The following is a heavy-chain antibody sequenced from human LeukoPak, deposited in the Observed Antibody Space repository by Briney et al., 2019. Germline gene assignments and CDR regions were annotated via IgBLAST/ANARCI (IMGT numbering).Heavy chain of an antibody. V-gene: IGHV4-34*01. CDR1: GGSFSGYY. D-gene: IGHD2-15*01. Sequence: SETLSLTCAVYGGSFSGYYWSWIRQPPGKGLEWIGEINHSGSTNYNPSPKSRVTISVDTSKNQFSLKLSSVTAADTAVYYCARRVQDIVVVVAAPGYFDYWGQGTLVTVSS. J-gene: IGHJ4*02. CDR3: ARRVQDIVVVVAAPGYFDY. CDR2: INHSGST.